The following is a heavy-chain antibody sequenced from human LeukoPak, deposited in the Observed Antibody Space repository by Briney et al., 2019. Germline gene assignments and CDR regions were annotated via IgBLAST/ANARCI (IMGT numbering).Heavy chain of an antibody. CDR1: GFTFSSYA. V-gene: IGHV3-23*01. D-gene: IGHD3-10*01. CDR2: ISGSGGST. J-gene: IGHJ6*02. Sequence: GASLRLSCAASGFTFSSYAMSWVRQAPGKGLEWVSAISGSGGSTYYADSVKGRFTISRDNSKDTLYLQMNSLRAEDTAVYYCAKGAVYYYGSGSYYYYYGMEVWGQGTTVTVSS. CDR3: AKGAVYYYGSGSYYYYYGMEV.